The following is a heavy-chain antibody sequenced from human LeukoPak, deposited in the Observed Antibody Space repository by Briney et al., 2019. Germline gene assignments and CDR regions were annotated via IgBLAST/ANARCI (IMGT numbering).Heavy chain of an antibody. J-gene: IGHJ3*02. CDR1: GGSISSSSYY. V-gene: IGHV4-39*01. CDR3: ARHLEGATDAFDI. Sequence: SETLSLTCTVSGGSISSSSYYWGWIRQPPGKGLEWIGSIYYSGSTYYNPSLKSRVTISVDTSKNQFSLKLSSVTAADTAVYYCARHLEGATDAFDIWGQGTMVTVSS. CDR2: IYYSGST. D-gene: IGHD1-26*01.